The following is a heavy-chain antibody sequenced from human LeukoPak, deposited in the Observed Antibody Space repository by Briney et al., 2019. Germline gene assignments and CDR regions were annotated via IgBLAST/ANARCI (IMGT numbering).Heavy chain of an antibody. D-gene: IGHD2-2*01. CDR3: ARAKIVVVPAANDY. CDR1: GYTFTGYY. Sequence: ASVKVSCKASGYTFTGYYMHWVRQAPGQGLEWMGWINPNSGGTNYAQKFQGRVTMTRDTSISTAYMELSRLRSADTAVYYCARAKIVVVPAANDYWGQGTLVTVSS. J-gene: IGHJ4*02. CDR2: INPNSGGT. V-gene: IGHV1-2*02.